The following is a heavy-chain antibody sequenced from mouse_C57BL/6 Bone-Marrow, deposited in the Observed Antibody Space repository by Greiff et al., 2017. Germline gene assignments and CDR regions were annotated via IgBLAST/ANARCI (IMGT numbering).Heavy chain of an antibody. CDR2: IYPGNGAT. V-gene: IGHV1-12*01. D-gene: IGHD1-1*01. J-gene: IGHJ4*01. Sequence: QVQLQQSGAELVRPGASVKMSCKASGYTFTSYNMHWVKQTPRQGLEWIGAIYPGNGATSYNQMFKGQATLTVDKSSRTAYMQLSSLPSEDAAVYYCARGGTTVVAHYAMDDWGQGTSVTVSS. CDR3: ARGGTTVVAHYAMDD. CDR1: GYTFTSYN.